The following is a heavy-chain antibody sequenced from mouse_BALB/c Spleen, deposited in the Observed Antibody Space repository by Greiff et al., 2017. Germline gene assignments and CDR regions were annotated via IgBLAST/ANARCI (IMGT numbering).Heavy chain of an antibody. CDR3: ATGSFDY. CDR2: IYPGDGDT. CDR1: GYAFSSSW. J-gene: IGHJ2*01. Sequence: VQLQESGPELVKPGASVKISCKASGYAFSSSWMNWVKQRPGQGLEWIGRIYPGDGDTNYNGKFKGKATLTADKSSSTAYMQLSSLTSVDSAVYFCATGSFDYWGQGTTLTVSS. V-gene: IGHV1-82*01.